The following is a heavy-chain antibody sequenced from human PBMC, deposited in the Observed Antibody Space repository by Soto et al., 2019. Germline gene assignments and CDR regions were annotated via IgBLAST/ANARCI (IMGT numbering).Heavy chain of an antibody. J-gene: IGHJ4*02. Sequence: GGSLRLSCAASGFTFSNYAMSWVRQAPGKGLEWVSGISGNGGSTYYADSVKGRFTISRDNSKNTLYLQASSLGAEDTAVYYCAKEQLTMVRGVIRTFDYWGQGALVTVSS. D-gene: IGHD3-10*01. CDR3: AKEQLTMVRGVIRTFDY. V-gene: IGHV3-23*01. CDR1: GFTFSNYA. CDR2: ISGNGGST.